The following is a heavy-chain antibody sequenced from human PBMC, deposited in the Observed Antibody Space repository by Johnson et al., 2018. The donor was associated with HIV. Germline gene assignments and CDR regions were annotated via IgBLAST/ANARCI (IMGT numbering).Heavy chain of an antibody. CDR1: GFTVSSNY. CDR3: AKDPMVATPANAFDI. Sequence: VQLVESGGGVVQPGRSLRLSCAAAGFTVSSNYMNCVRQAPGKGLERVAVVYSGGGTDYADSVKGRFTISRDNSKNTLYLQMNSLRAEDTAVYYCAKDPMVATPANAFDIWGQGTMVTVSS. V-gene: IGHV3-66*01. CDR2: VYSGGGT. J-gene: IGHJ3*02. D-gene: IGHD5-12*01.